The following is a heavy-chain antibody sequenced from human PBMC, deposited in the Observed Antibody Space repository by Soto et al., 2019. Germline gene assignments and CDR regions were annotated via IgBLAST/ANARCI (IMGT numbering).Heavy chain of an antibody. CDR1: GDSVSSNSAA. D-gene: IGHD3-9*01. CDR3: ARGLTYYDILTGYYPPTYGMDV. CDR2: TYYRSKWYN. Sequence: SQTLSLTCAISGDSVSSNSAAWNWIRQSPSRGLEWLGRTYYRSKWYNDYAVSVKSRITTNPDTSKNQFSLQLNSVTPEDTAVYYCARGLTYYDILTGYYPPTYGMDVWGQGTTVTVSS. V-gene: IGHV6-1*01. J-gene: IGHJ6*02.